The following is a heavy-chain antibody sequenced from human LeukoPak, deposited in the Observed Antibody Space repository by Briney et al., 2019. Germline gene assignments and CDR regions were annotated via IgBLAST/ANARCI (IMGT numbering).Heavy chain of an antibody. J-gene: IGHJ3*02. CDR2: IYYSGST. Sequence: SETLSLTRTVSGGSISSYYWSWIRQPPGKGLEWIGYIYYSGSTNYNPSLKSRVTISVDTSKNQFSLKLSSVTAADTAVYYCARDRMVYCSGGSCYRYDAFDIWGQGTMVTVSS. V-gene: IGHV4-59*01. CDR1: GGSISSYY. D-gene: IGHD2-15*01. CDR3: ARDRMVYCSGGSCYRYDAFDI.